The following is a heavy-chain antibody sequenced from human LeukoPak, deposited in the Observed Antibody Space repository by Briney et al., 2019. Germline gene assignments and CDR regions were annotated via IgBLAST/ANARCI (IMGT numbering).Heavy chain of an antibody. J-gene: IGHJ4*02. CDR3: ARNLIAAAPRPIDY. V-gene: IGHV3-21*01. CDR2: ISSSSSYI. D-gene: IGHD6-13*01. CDR1: GFTFSSYS. Sequence: GGSLRLSCAASGFTFSSYSMNWVRQAPVKGLEWVSSISSSSSYIYYADSVKGRFTISRDNAKNSLYLQMNSLRAEDTAVYYCARNLIAAAPRPIDYWGQGTLVTVSS.